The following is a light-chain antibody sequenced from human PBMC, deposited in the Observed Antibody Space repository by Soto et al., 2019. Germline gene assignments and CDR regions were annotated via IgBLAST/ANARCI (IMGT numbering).Light chain of an antibody. V-gene: IGKV1-39*01. CDR3: QQSFHTPYT. CDR2: DSS. CDR1: QNINKN. Sequence: DIQMTQSPSSLSASVGDSVTISCRASQNINKNLNWYQQKSGKAPSLLIYDSSTFQSGVPSRFSGSGSGTELTLAITNLQPEDFASYYCQQSFHTPYTFGQGTKLEI. J-gene: IGKJ2*01.